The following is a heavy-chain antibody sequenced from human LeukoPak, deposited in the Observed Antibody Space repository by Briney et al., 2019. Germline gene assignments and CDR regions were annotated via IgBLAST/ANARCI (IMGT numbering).Heavy chain of an antibody. CDR3: ATTIAVAGTILDDAFDI. CDR1: GLTVSSNY. CDR2: IYSGGST. J-gene: IGHJ3*02. D-gene: IGHD6-19*01. Sequence: GGSLRLSCAASGLTVSSNYMSWVRQAPGKGLEWVSVIYSGGSTYYADSVKGRFTISRDNSKNTLYLQMNSLRAEDTAVYYCATTIAVAGTILDDAFDIWGQGTMVTVSS. V-gene: IGHV3-53*01.